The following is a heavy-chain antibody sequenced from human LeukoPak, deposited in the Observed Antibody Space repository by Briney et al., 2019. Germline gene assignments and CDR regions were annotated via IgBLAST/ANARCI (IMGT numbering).Heavy chain of an antibody. J-gene: IGHJ4*02. V-gene: IGHV4-59*08. CDR1: GGSISSYY. Sequence: SETLSLTCTVSGGSISSYYWSWIRQPPGKGLEWIGYIYYSGSTNYNPSLKSRVTISVDTSKNQFSLKLSSVTAADTAVYYRARQGGSSARDYWGQGTLVTVSS. CDR2: IYYSGST. CDR3: ARQGGSSARDY. D-gene: IGHD1-26*01.